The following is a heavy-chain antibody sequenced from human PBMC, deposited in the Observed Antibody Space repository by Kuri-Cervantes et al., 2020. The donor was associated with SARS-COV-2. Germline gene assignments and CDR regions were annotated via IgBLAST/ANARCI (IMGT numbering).Heavy chain of an antibody. V-gene: IGHV1-46*01. CDR3: ATSSGYGRYGY. J-gene: IGHJ4*02. D-gene: IGHD6-25*01. CDR2: INPSGGST. Sequence: ASVKVSCKASGYTFTSYYMHWVRQAPGQGLEWMGIINPSGGSTSYAQKFQGRVTMTRDTSISTAYMELSRLRSDDTAVYYCATSSGYGRYGYWGQGTLVTVSS. CDR1: GYTFTSYY.